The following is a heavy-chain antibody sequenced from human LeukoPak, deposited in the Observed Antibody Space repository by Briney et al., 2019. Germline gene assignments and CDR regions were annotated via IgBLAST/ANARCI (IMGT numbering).Heavy chain of an antibody. Sequence: SETLSLTCTVSGGSISSYYWSWIRQPAGKGLEWIGRIYTSGSTNYNPSLKSRVTISVDKSKNQFSLKLSSVTAADTAVYYCARSYDGSGYYYDPWGQGTLVTVSS. J-gene: IGHJ5*02. CDR1: GGSISSYY. CDR3: ARSYDGSGYYYDP. D-gene: IGHD3-22*01. V-gene: IGHV4-4*07. CDR2: IYTSGST.